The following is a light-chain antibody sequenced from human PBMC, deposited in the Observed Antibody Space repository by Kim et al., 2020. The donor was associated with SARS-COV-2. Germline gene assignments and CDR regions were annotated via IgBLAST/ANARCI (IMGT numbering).Light chain of an antibody. CDR3: QTWGAGRGV. Sequence: QLVLTQLPSASASLGASVKLTCTLSSGHSSYAIAWHQQQPEKGPRYLMTVNSDGSHTKGDGIPNRFSGSTSGAERFLTICSLQSEDESDYYCQTWGAGRGVFGGGTQLTVL. CDR2: VNSDGSH. V-gene: IGLV4-69*01. J-gene: IGLJ3*02. CDR1: SGHSSYA.